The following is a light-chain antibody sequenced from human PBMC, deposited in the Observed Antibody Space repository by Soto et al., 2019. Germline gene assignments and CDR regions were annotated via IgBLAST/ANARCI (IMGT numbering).Light chain of an antibody. Sequence: EIVMPQSPAPLSVSPGERATLSCRASQSVGSDLAWYQQKPGQAPRLLTYGASTRATGIPARFSGSGSGTDFTLTISSLQSEDFAVYYCQQHNRWPLTVGGGTKVEIK. CDR3: QQHNRWPLT. CDR2: GAS. CDR1: QSVGSD. V-gene: IGKV3-15*01. J-gene: IGKJ4*01.